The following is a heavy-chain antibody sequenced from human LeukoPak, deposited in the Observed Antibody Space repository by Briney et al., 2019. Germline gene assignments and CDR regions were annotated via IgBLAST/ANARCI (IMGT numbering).Heavy chain of an antibody. CDR1: GFTFSSYS. CDR2: ITTSGGAK. Sequence: PGGSLRLSCAASGFTFSSYSMNWVRQAPGKGLEWISYITTSGGAKNYADSVKGRFTISRDNSKNTLYLQMDSLRAEDTALYYCAKDFVRYNIQFDYWGQGALVTVSS. V-gene: IGHV3-48*01. D-gene: IGHD1-14*01. J-gene: IGHJ4*02. CDR3: AKDFVRYNIQFDY.